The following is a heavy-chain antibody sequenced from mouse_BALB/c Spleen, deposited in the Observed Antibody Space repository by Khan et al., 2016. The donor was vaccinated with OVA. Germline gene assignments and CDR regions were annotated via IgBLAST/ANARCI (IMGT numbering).Heavy chain of an antibody. D-gene: IGHD1-1*01. CDR2: IDPTTGYT. CDR3: RSQGSTYTWFGY. CDR1: GYTFTNYW. Sequence: VQLQESGAELAKPGASVKMSCKASGYTFTNYWMHWVKQRPGQGLEWIGYIDPTTGYTEYNQKFKDKATLTADKSSSTAYMQLSSLTSEDSAVYYCRSQGSTYTWFGYWGQGTLVTVSA. V-gene: IGHV1-7*01. J-gene: IGHJ3*01.